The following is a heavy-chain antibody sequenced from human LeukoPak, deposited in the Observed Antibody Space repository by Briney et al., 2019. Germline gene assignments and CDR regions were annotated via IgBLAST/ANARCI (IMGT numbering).Heavy chain of an antibody. CDR2: IYHSGGT. Sequence: SETLSLTCAVSGYSISNGYYWGWIRQPPGKGLEWIGSIYHSGGTAYNPTLESRVTISLDTSKNQFSLKVRSVTAADTAVYYCARVYGDYSDAFDIWGQGTMVTVSS. J-gene: IGHJ3*02. CDR1: GYSISNGYY. V-gene: IGHV4-38-2*01. D-gene: IGHD4-17*01. CDR3: ARVYGDYSDAFDI.